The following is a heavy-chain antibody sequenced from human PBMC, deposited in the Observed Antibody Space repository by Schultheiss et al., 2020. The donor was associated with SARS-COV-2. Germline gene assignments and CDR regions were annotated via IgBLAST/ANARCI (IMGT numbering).Heavy chain of an antibody. CDR1: GGSISSYY. D-gene: IGHD6-13*01. V-gene: IGHV4-59*12. J-gene: IGHJ4*02. CDR3: AKGQQLESRLDY. Sequence: SQTLSLTCTVSGGSISSYYWSWIRQPPGKGLEWIGYIYYSGSTYYNPSLKSRVTISVDTSKNQFSLKLSSVTAEDTAVYYCAKGQQLESRLDYWGQGTLVTVSS. CDR2: IYYSGST.